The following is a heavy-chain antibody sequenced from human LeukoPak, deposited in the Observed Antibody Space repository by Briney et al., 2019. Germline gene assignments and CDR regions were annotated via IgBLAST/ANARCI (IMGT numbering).Heavy chain of an antibody. J-gene: IGHJ6*02. CDR1: GYAFTEYY. V-gene: IGHV1-2*02. Sequence: GASVKVSCKASGYAFTEYYMHWVRQAPGQGLEWMGWINPNSGGTNYAQKFQGSVTMTRDASISTAYMELSRLRSDDTAVYYCARDQGSIREYYDILTGYPPPYYYYYGMDVWGQGTTVTVSS. CDR2: INPNSGGT. D-gene: IGHD3-9*01. CDR3: ARDQGSIREYYDILTGYPPPYYYYYGMDV.